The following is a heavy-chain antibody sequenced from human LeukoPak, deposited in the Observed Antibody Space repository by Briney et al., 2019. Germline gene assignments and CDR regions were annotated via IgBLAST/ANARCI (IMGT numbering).Heavy chain of an antibody. CDR1: GYTFTSYD. J-gene: IGHJ4*02. Sequence: ASVKVSCKASGYTFTSYDINWVRQATGQGLEWMGWMNTNSGNIGYAQKFQGRVTMTRNTSISTAYMELSSLRADDTAVYYCARAPRITMIVVVHGRPYYFDYWGQGTLVTVSS. CDR3: ARAPRITMIVVVHGRPYYFDY. D-gene: IGHD3-22*01. CDR2: MNTNSGNI. V-gene: IGHV1-8*01.